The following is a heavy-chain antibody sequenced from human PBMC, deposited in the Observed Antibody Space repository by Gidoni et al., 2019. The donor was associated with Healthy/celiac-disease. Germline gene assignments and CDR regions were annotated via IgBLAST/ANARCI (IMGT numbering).Heavy chain of an antibody. J-gene: IGHJ4*02. CDR1: GGSFSGYY. Sequence: QVQLQQWGAGLLKPSENLSLTCAVYGGSFSGYYWSWSRQPPGKGLEWIGEINHSGSTNYNPSLKSRVTISVDTSKNQFSLKLSSVTAADTAVYYCARGLGYGRLRPFDYWGQGTLVTVSS. CDR3: ARGLGYGRLRPFDY. V-gene: IGHV4-34*01. CDR2: INHSGST. D-gene: IGHD6-13*01.